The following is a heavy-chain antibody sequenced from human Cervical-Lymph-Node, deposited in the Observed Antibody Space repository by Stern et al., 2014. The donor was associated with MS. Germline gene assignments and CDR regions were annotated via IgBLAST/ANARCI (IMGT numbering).Heavy chain of an antibody. V-gene: IGHV4-61*01. CDR3: ARDFGSLDH. J-gene: IGHJ4*02. D-gene: IGHD3-16*01. CDR1: GGSVSSSSPY. Sequence: QVQLQESGPGLVKPSETLSLTCTVSGGSVSSSSPYWSWNRQPPGRRLEWIGHIHYSGRTNYNPSLKSRLTISLDTSKNHFSLELRPVTAADTAVYYCARDFGSLDHWGQGTLVTVSS. CDR2: IHYSGRT.